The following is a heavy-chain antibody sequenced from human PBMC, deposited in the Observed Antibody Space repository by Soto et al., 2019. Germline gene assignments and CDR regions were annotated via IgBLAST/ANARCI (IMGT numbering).Heavy chain of an antibody. Sequence: ASVKVSCKASGYTFTGYYMHWVRQAPGQGLEWMGWISAYNGSTNYAQKLQGRVTMTTDTSTSTAYMELRSLRSDDTAVYYCARHRGGYSYGIYYYYGMDVWGQGTTVTVSS. CDR2: ISAYNGST. D-gene: IGHD5-18*01. CDR3: ARHRGGYSYGIYYYYGMDV. V-gene: IGHV1-18*04. J-gene: IGHJ6*02. CDR1: GYTFTGYY.